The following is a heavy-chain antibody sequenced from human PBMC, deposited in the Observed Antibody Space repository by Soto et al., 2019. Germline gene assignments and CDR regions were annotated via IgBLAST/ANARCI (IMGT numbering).Heavy chain of an antibody. D-gene: IGHD3-22*01. V-gene: IGHV4-30-2*01. CDR1: GGSIRSGGFS. CDR2: IYLGGST. J-gene: IGHJ4*02. CDR3: ARERKGYYDSSGYHDY. Sequence: QVQLQESGSGLVKPSQTLSLTCAVSGGSIRSGGFSWSWIRQPPGKGLEWIGYIYLGGSTYYNPSLKRRVTISADRSTNHFSLKLYSVNAADTAVYYCARERKGYYDSSGYHDYWGQGTLVTVSS.